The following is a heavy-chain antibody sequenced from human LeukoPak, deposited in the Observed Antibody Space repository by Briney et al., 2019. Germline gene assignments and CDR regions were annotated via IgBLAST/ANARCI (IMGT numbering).Heavy chain of an antibody. Sequence: GASVKVSCTASGYTFTSYYIHWVRQAPGQGLEWMGIINPAGGSTTYAQKFQGSRLTLTRDTSTSTVYMELGSLRSEDTAVYYCARGRGVHDSHTYDYFDYWGQGSLVTVSS. V-gene: IGHV1-46*01. D-gene: IGHD3-22*01. CDR1: GYTFTSYY. CDR3: ARGRGVHDSHTYDYFDY. J-gene: IGHJ4*02. CDR2: INPAGGST.